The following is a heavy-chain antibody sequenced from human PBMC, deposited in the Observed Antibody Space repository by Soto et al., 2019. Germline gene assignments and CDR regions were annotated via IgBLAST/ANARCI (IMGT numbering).Heavy chain of an antibody. CDR1: GYTFTSYD. D-gene: IGHD3-3*01. J-gene: IGHJ6*03. Sequence: ASVKVSCKASGYTFTSYDINWVRQATGQGLEWMGWMNPNSGNTGYAQKFQGRVTMTRNTSISTAYMELSSLRSEDTAVYYCASPRYYDFFSGYYSYYYYYMDVWGKGTTVTVSS. V-gene: IGHV1-8*01. CDR2: MNPNSGNT. CDR3: ASPRYYDFFSGYYSYYYYYMDV.